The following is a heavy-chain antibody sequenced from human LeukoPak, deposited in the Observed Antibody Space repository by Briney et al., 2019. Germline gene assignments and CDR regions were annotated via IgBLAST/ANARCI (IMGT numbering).Heavy chain of an antibody. CDR1: GYTLTNYG. J-gene: IGHJ5*02. CDR3: ARGAPSGSGNYLDL. CDR2: IYPGDSDT. V-gene: IGHV5-51*01. D-gene: IGHD3-10*01. Sequence: GESLNSSFKGSGYTLTNYGRGWVRQMPGKGLEWMGLIYPGDSDTRYSPSFQGQVTISADKSISTAFLQWSSLKASDTAMYHCARGAPSGSGNYLDLWGQGNVITVSS.